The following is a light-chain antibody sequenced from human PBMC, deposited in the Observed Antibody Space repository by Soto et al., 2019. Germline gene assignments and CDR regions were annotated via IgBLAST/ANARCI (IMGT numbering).Light chain of an antibody. CDR3: LQDNSYPWT. CDR1: QTISSW. CDR2: GSS. J-gene: IGKJ1*01. V-gene: IGKV1-5*01. Sequence: IQMTQSPSTLSVSLGDSVTITCRASQTISSWLAWYQQKPGKAPKLLIYGSSTLPSGVPPRFSGSGSGTDFTLTISSLQPEDFATYYCLQDNSYPWTFGQGTKVDNK.